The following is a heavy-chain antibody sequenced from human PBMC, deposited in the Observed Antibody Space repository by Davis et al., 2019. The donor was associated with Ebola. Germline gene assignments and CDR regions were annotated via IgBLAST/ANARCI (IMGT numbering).Heavy chain of an antibody. CDR3: ARETVAGNYYYYGMDV. D-gene: IGHD6-19*01. CDR1: GFTFSSYG. V-gene: IGHV3-33*08. CDR2: IWYDGSNK. J-gene: IGHJ6*02. Sequence: GESLKISCAASGFTFSSYGMHWVRQAPGKGLEWVAVIWYDGSNKYYADSVKGRFTISRDNSKNTLYLQMNSLRAEDTAVYNCARETVAGNYYYYGMDVWGQGTTVTVSS.